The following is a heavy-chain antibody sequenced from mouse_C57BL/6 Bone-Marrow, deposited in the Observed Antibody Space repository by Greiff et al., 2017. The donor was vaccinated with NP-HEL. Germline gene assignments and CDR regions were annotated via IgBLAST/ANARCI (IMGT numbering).Heavy chain of an antibody. CDR3: ASPACSNLHWYFDV. CDR2: IYPGSGSI. D-gene: IGHD2-5*01. V-gene: IGHV1-62-2*01. J-gene: IGHJ1*03. Sequence: QVQLQQSGAELVKPGASVKLSCKASGYTFTEYTIHWVKQRPGQGLEWIGWIYPGSGSINYNEKFKDKATLTADKSSSTAYMALSRMTPVDSAVYSCASPACSNLHWYFDVWGTGTTVTVSS. CDR1: GYTFTEYT.